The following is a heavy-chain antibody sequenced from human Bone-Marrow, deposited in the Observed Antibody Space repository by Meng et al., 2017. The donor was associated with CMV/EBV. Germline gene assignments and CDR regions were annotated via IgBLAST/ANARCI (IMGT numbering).Heavy chain of an antibody. D-gene: IGHD2-21*01. J-gene: IGHJ3*02. CDR3: ARDTVYCGGDYPPALDI. CDR2: ISSSSSYI. V-gene: IGHV3-21*01. CDR1: GFTFSSYS. Sequence: GESLKISCAASGFTFSSYSMNWVRQAPGKGLEWVSSISSSSSYIYYADSVKGRFTISRDNAKNSLYLQMNSLRAEDTAVYYCARDTVYCGGDYPPALDICGQGTMVTVSS.